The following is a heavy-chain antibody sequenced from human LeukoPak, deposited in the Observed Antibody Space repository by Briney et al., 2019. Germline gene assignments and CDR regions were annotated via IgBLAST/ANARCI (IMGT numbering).Heavy chain of an antibody. CDR3: ARGFDIVVVPAGGWFDP. CDR2: INHSGST. D-gene: IGHD2-2*01. CDR1: GGSFSGYY. Sequence: SETLSLTCPVYGGSFSGYYWSWIRQPPGKGLEWIGEINHSGSTNYNPSLKSRVTISVDTSKNQFSLKLSSVTDADTAVYYCARGFDIVVVPAGGWFDPWGQGTLVTVSS. J-gene: IGHJ5*02. V-gene: IGHV4-34*01.